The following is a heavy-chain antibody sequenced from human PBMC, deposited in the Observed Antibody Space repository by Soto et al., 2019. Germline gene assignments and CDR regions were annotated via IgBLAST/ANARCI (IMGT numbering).Heavy chain of an antibody. J-gene: IGHJ5*01. CDR3: AKACCTSSTCYVPDS. Sequence: EVYLLESGGGLVQPGGSLRLSCVTSGFTFSTYTLSWVRRAPGKGLEWVSVISGTMGSVRDPYYADSVQGRFTISRYDFRSTLYLQMNSLRAEDTAIYYCAKACCTSSTCYVPDSWGQGTLVTVSS. CDR1: GFTFSTYT. V-gene: IGHV3-23*01. CDR2: ISGTMGSVRDP. D-gene: IGHD2-8*01.